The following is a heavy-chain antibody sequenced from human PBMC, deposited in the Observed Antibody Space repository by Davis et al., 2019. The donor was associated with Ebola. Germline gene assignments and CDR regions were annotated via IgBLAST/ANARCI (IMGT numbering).Heavy chain of an antibody. Sequence: ASVKVSCKASGYTFTGYDINWVRQATGQGLEWMGWMNPNSGNTGYAQKFQGRVTMTRENSMSTAYMELSSLRSEGTAVYFCARGGVAYSDLDYWGQGTLVAVSS. J-gene: IGHJ4*02. CDR3: ARGGVAYSDLDY. CDR2: MNPNSGNT. D-gene: IGHD2-21*01. CDR1: GYTFTGYD. V-gene: IGHV1-8*01.